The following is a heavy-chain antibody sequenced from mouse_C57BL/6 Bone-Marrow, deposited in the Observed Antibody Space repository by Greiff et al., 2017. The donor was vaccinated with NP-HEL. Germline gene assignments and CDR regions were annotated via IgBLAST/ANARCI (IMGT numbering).Heavy chain of an antibody. J-gene: IGHJ4*01. CDR2: SRNKANDYTT. D-gene: IGHD4-1*01. CDR3: ARDAPGAYYAMDY. Sequence: EVKLVESGGGLVQSGRSLRLSCATSGFTFSDFYMEWVRQAPGKGLEWIAASRNKANDYTTEYSASVKGRFIVSRDTSQSILYLQMNALRAEDTAMYYCARDAPGAYYAMDYWGQGTSVTVSS. V-gene: IGHV7-1*01. CDR1: GFTFSDFY.